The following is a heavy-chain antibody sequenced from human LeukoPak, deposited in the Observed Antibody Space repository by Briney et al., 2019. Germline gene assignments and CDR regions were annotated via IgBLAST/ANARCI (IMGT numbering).Heavy chain of an antibody. D-gene: IGHD4-11*01. CDR3: TGHHQAYSRTY. J-gene: IGHJ4*02. CDR2: ISKSGGST. CDR1: GFTFTNYA. Sequence: GGSLRLSCAASGFTFTNYAMSWVRQAPGKGLEWVSGISKSGGSTYYADSVKGRFTISRDNSKNTLYLQMSSLRAEDTAVYYCTGHHQAYSRTYWGQGTLVTVSS. V-gene: IGHV3-23*01.